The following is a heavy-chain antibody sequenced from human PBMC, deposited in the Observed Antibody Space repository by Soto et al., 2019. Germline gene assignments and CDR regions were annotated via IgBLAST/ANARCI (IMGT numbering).Heavy chain of an antibody. CDR1: GFSLSTSGVG. CDR2: IYWDDSK. J-gene: IGHJ4*02. Sequence: QITLKESGPTLVRPTQTLTLTYAFSGFSLSTSGVGVGWIRQPPGKALEWLAVIYWDDSKHYSPSLRSRLTITKDTSKNQVVLTMTNMVPMDTGTYYCAHKGPEDWPLDYWGQGTLVTVSS. D-gene: IGHD3-9*01. CDR3: AHKGPEDWPLDY. V-gene: IGHV2-5*02.